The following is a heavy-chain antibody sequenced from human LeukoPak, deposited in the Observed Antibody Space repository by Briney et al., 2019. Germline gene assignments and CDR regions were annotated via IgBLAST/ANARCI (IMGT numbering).Heavy chain of an antibody. D-gene: IGHD2-21*01. CDR2: ISYDGSNK. V-gene: IGHV3-30-3*01. J-gene: IGHJ6*02. CDR3: ARGLLFPPYYYYGMDV. CDR1: GFTFSSYA. Sequence: GGSLRLSCAASGFTFSSYAMHWVRQAPGKGLEWVAVISYDGSNKYYADSVKGRFTISRDNSKNTLYLQMNSLRAEDTAVYYCARGLLFPPYYYYGMDVWGQGTTVAVSS.